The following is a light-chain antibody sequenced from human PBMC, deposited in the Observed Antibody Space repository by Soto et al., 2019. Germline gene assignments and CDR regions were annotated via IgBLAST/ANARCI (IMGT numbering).Light chain of an antibody. V-gene: IGLV2-14*03. Sequence: LTQPASVSGSPGQSITISCTGTHSDIGNYNYVSWYQHLPGKAPKLMIYDVGSRPSGVSSHFSGSKSGNTASLAISGLQAEDEADYYCNSYREDHPRFYVFGTGTKVTVL. CDR2: DVG. CDR1: HSDIGNYNY. CDR3: NSYREDHPRFYV. J-gene: IGLJ1*01.